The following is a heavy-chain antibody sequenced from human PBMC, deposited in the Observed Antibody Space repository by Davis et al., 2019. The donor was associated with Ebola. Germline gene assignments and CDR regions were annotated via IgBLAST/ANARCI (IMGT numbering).Heavy chain of an antibody. V-gene: IGHV3-74*01. D-gene: IGHD5-12*01. Sequence: HTGGSLRPSCAASGFTFSSNWMHWVRQARGKGSVWVSRNNSDGSSTSYADSLKGRFTISRDNAKNSLYLEMNSLRPEDTAFYYCAKGHSGYDYIDLWGQGTLVTVSS. CDR3: AKGHSGYDYIDL. CDR1: GFTFSSNW. J-gene: IGHJ5*02. CDR2: NNSDGSST.